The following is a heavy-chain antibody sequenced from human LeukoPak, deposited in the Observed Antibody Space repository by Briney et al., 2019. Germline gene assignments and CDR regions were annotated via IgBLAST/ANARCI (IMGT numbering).Heavy chain of an antibody. CDR3: ARVESHSYGFVY. CDR2: ISSSGSTI. D-gene: IGHD5-18*01. J-gene: IGHJ4*02. Sequence: GSLRLSCAASGFTFSSYEMNWVRQAPGKGLEWVPYISSSGSTIYYADSVKGRFTISRDNAKNSLYLQMNSLRAEDTAVYYCARVESHSYGFVYWGQGTLVTVSS. V-gene: IGHV3-48*03. CDR1: GFTFSSYE.